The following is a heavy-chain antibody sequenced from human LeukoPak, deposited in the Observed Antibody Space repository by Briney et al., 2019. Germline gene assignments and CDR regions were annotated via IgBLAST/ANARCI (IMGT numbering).Heavy chain of an antibody. J-gene: IGHJ4*02. D-gene: IGHD4-17*01. CDR2: INHSGST. CDR3: ARVPRYGPLDY. Sequence: SETLSLTCAVYGGSFSGYYWSWIRQPPGKGLEWIGEINHSGSTNYNPSLKSRVTISVDTSKNQFSLKLSSVTAADTAVYYCARVPRYGPLDYWGQGTLVTVSS. CDR1: GGSFSGYY. V-gene: IGHV4-34*01.